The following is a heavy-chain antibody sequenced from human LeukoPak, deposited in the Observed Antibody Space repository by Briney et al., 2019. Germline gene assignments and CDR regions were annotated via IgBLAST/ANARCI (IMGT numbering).Heavy chain of an antibody. J-gene: IGHJ6*02. CDR3: ARGGYYDIFEATYYYYGMDV. CDR2: ISHDDSGE. D-gene: IGHD3-9*01. CDR1: GFTFSNYG. V-gene: IGHV3-30*03. Sequence: PGGSLRLSCVASGFTFSNYGMHWVRQAPGKGLEWVAVISHDDSGEWYADSVQGRFTISRDNSKNTLSLQMDSLRAEDTAVYYCARGGYYDIFEATYYYYGMDVWGQGTTVTVSS.